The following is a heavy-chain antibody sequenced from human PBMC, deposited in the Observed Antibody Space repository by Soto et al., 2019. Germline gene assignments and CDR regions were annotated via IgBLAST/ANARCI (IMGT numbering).Heavy chain of an antibody. D-gene: IGHD4-17*01. CDR1: GFTFDSYG. V-gene: IGHV3-30*18. CDR2: ISSDGNNK. CDR3: VKDLLRKTVTTCGS. J-gene: IGHJ5*02. Sequence: QVQLVESGGGVVQPGRSLRLSCAASGFTFDSYGMHWVRQAPGKGLEWVAVISSDGNNKYYADSVKGRFSIYRDNFNNILYLQVSSLRVEGTAVYYCVKDLLRKTVTTCGSWGQGTLVTVSS.